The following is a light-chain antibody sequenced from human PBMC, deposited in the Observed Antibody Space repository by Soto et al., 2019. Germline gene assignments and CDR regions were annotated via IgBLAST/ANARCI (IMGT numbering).Light chain of an antibody. CDR3: QQSHSTPIT. J-gene: IGKJ5*01. CDR1: QTISSW. CDR2: AAS. Sequence: DIQMTQSPSTLSGSVGDRVTITCRASQTISSWLAWYQQKPGKAPKFLIYAASNLQGGVPSRFSGSGSGTDFTLTISSLQPEDFATYYCQQSHSTPITFGQGTRLEIK. V-gene: IGKV1-39*01.